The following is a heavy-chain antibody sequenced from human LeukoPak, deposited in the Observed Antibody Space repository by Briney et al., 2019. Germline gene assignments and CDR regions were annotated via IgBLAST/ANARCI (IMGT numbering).Heavy chain of an antibody. V-gene: IGHV4-59*01. J-gene: IGHJ4*02. CDR3: ARGGLVTPIDY. D-gene: IGHD1-26*01. CDR2: IYYSGST. Sequence: SETLSPTCTVSGGSISSYYWSWIRQPPGKGLEWIGYIYYSGSTNYNPSLKSRVTISVDTSKNQFSLKLSSVTAADTAVYYCARGGLVTPIDYWGQGTLVTVSS. CDR1: GGSISSYY.